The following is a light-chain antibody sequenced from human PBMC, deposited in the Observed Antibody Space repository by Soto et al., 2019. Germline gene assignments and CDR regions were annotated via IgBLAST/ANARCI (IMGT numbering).Light chain of an antibody. Sequence: QSVLTQPPSASGAPGQRVTISCSGSAXNIGRDPVNWYQQVPGTAPKLLIYENNHRPSGVPDRFSGSKSGTSASLVICGLQSEDEAEYFCAGWDGSLKGFVFGTGTKVTVL. CDR1: AXNIGRDP. CDR3: AGWDGSLKGFV. J-gene: IGLJ1*01. V-gene: IGLV1-44*01. CDR2: ENN.